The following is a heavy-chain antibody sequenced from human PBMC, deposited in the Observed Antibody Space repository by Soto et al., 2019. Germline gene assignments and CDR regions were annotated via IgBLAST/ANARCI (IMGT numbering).Heavy chain of an antibody. J-gene: IGHJ4*02. V-gene: IGHV3-7*01. CDR3: SGGVGDAF. CDR2: TNQDGSLK. D-gene: IGHD2-8*02. CDR1: ESTVSRDW. Sequence: EVHLVESGGGLVQTGGSLRLSCAISESTVSRDWMNWVRQAPGKGLEWVAHTNQDGSLKYYVDSVKGRSTISRDNAKKSLYLQMNSLRAGDTSMYYCSGGVGDAFWGQGTLVTVSS.